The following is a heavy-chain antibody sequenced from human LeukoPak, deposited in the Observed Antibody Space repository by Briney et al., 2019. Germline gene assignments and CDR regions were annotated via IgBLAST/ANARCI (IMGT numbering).Heavy chain of an antibody. CDR3: ARVTGTVVTPNPIDY. J-gene: IGHJ4*02. CDR2: ISSSSSTI. CDR1: GFTFDDYS. Sequence: GGSLRLSCAASGFTFDDYSMNWVRQAPGKGLEWVSYISSSSSTIYYADSVKGRFTISRDNAKNSLYLQMNSLRAEDTAVYYCARVTGTVVTPNPIDYWGQGTLVTVSS. D-gene: IGHD4-23*01. V-gene: IGHV3-48*04.